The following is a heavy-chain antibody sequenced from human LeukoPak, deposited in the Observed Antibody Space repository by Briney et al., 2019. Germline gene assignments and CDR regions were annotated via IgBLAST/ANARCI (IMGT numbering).Heavy chain of an antibody. CDR3: ATDSARGGDFAFDI. CDR2: FDPEDGET. V-gene: IGHV1-24*01. Sequence: ASVKVSCKVSGYTLTELSMHWVRQAPGKGLEWMGGFDPEDGETIYAQKFQGRVTMTEDTSTDTAYMELSSLRFEDTAVYYCATDSARGGDFAFDIWGQGTMVTVSS. CDR1: GYTLTELS. D-gene: IGHD2-21*02. J-gene: IGHJ3*02.